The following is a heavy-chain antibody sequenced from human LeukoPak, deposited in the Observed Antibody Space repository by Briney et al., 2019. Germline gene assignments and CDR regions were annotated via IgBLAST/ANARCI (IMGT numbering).Heavy chain of an antibody. D-gene: IGHD3-16*01. CDR3: ARRFEGYWFDP. V-gene: IGHV4-34*01. CDR2: INHSGST. J-gene: IGHJ5*02. Sequence: SKTLSLTCAVYGGSFSGYYWSWIRQPPGKGLEWIGEINHSGSTNYNPSLKSRVTISVDTSKNQFSLKLSSVTAADTAVYYCARRFEGYWFDPWGQGTLVTVSS. CDR1: GGSFSGYY.